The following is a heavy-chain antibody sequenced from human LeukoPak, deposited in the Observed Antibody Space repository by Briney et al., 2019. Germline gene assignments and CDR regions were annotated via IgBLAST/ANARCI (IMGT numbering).Heavy chain of an antibody. Sequence: GGSLRLSCAASGFTFSSYAMSWVRQAPGKGLEWVSAISGSGDSTYYADSVKGRFTISRDNSKNTLYLQMNSLRAEDTAVYHCAKASGSYFDSSLDYWGQGTLVTVSS. CDR3: AKASGSYFDSSLDY. CDR1: GFTFSSYA. J-gene: IGHJ4*02. CDR2: ISGSGDST. D-gene: IGHD1-26*01. V-gene: IGHV3-23*01.